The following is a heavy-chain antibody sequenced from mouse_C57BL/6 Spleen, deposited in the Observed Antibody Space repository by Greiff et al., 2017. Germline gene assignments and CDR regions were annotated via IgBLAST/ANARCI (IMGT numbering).Heavy chain of an antibody. CDR2: IYPRSGNT. V-gene: IGHV1-81*01. J-gene: IGHJ2*01. Sequence: VQLQQSGAELARPGASVKLSCKASGYTFTSYGISWVKQRTGQGLEWIGEIYPRSGNTYYNEKFKGKATLTADKSSSTAYMELRSLTSEDSAVYVCARDEGGNSGLDYWGQGTTLTVSS. CDR3: ARDEGGNSGLDY. D-gene: IGHD2-1*01. CDR1: GYTFTSYG.